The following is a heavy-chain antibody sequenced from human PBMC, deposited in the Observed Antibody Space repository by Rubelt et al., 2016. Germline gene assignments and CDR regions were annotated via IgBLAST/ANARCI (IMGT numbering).Heavy chain of an antibody. Sequence: QVQLQQWGAGLLKPSETLSLTCAVYGGSFSGYYWSWIRQPPGKGLEWIGEINHSGSTNYNPSLKSRVTISVDTSKNQFSLKLSSVTAADTAVYYCARGGATLAARGAALFDYWGQGTLVTVAS. V-gene: IGHV4-34*01. CDR2: INHSGST. D-gene: IGHD6-6*01. J-gene: IGHJ4*02. CDR1: GGSFSGYY. CDR3: ARGGATLAARGAALFDY.